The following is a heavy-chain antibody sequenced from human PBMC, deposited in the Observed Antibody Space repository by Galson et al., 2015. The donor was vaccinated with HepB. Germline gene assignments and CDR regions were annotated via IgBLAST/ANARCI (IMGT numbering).Heavy chain of an antibody. J-gene: IGHJ3*02. Sequence: SLRLSCAASGFSFSSYSVDWVRQAPGKGLEWVSSISSTSIYINYADSVKGRFTVSRDNAKNSLYLQMDSLRAEDTAVYYCARDPRHSGSYSGDAFDIWGQGTMVTVSS. CDR1: GFSFSSYS. CDR3: ARDPRHSGSYSGDAFDI. D-gene: IGHD1-26*01. CDR2: ISSTSIYI. V-gene: IGHV3-21*01.